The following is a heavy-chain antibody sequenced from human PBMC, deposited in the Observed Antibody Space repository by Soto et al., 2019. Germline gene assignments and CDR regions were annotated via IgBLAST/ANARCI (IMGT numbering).Heavy chain of an antibody. CDR1: GYTFTSYA. J-gene: IGHJ6*02. V-gene: IGHV1-3*01. Sequence: ASVKVSCKASGYTFTSYAMHWVRQAPGQRLEWMGWINAGNGNTKYSQRFQGRVTITRDTSASTAYMELGSLRSEDTAVYYCARDQRSGQWLDYYYNGMDVWGQGTTVTVSS. CDR3: ARDQRSGQWLDYYYNGMDV. CDR2: INAGNGNT. D-gene: IGHD6-19*01.